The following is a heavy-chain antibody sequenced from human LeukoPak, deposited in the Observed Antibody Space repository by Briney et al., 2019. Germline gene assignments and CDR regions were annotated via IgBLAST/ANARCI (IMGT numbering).Heavy chain of an antibody. J-gene: IGHJ4*02. CDR2: IYYSGST. Sequence: SETLSLTCTVSGGSISSSSYYWGWIRQPPGKGLEWIGSIYYSGSTYYNPSLKSRVTISVDTSKNQFSLKLSSVTAADTAVYYCARAPIPGRITMVRGVRPSYYFDYWGQGTLVTVSS. CDR1: GGSISSSSYY. D-gene: IGHD3-10*01. CDR3: ARAPIPGRITMVRGVRPSYYFDY. V-gene: IGHV4-39*07.